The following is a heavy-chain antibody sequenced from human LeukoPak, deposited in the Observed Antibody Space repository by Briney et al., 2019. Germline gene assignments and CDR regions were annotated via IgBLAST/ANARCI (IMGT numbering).Heavy chain of an antibody. D-gene: IGHD3-22*01. J-gene: IGHJ3*02. CDR2: IYSGGST. Sequence: GGSLRLSCAASGFTFSDYYMSWIRQAPGKGLEWVSVIYSGGSTYYADSVKGRFTISRDNSKNTLYLQMNSLRAEDTAVYYCARGSSGYYNGAFDIWGQGTMVTVSS. V-gene: IGHV3-53*01. CDR1: GFTFSDYY. CDR3: ARGSSGYYNGAFDI.